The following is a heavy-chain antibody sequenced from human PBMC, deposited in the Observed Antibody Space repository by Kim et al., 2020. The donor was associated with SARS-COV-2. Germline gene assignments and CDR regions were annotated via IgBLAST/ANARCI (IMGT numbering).Heavy chain of an antibody. CDR1: GYTFTSYG. CDR2: ISAYNGNT. V-gene: IGHV1-18*04. Sequence: ASVKVSCKASGYTFTSYGISWVRQAPGQGLEWMGWISAYNGNTNYAQKLQGRVTMTTDTSTSTAYMELRSLRSDDTAVYYCARPGDSSGYYLNAFDIWGQGTMVTVSS. D-gene: IGHD3-22*01. CDR3: ARPGDSSGYYLNAFDI. J-gene: IGHJ3*02.